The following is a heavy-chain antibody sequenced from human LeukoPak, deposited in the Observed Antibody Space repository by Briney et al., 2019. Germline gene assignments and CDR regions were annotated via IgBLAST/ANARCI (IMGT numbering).Heavy chain of an antibody. CDR1: RCTFTSYD. D-gene: IGHD6-19*01. CDR2: MNPNSGNT. CDR3: ARGVVGSGWYVNYYYYMDV. J-gene: IGHJ6*03. V-gene: IGHV1-8*03. Sequence: ASVKVSCKASRCTFTSYDINWVRQATGQGLEWMGWMNPNSGNTGYAQKFQSRVTITRNTSISTAYMELSSLRSEDTAVYYCARGVVGSGWYVNYYYYMDVWGKGTTVTVSS.